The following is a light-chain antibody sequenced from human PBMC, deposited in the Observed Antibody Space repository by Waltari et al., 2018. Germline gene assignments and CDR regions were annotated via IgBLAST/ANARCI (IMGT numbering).Light chain of an antibody. CDR2: EAC. CDR1: SSNIGNNY. Sequence: QSVLTQPPSVSAAPGQRVTISCSGGSSNIGNNYVSWYRQFPGKAPKLLIYEACWLPSGIPGRFSVSKSGTSATLDITGLQAGDEADYYCGTWDSSLSGAVFGGGTHLTVL. CDR3: GTWDSSLSGAV. V-gene: IGLV1-51*02. J-gene: IGLJ7*01.